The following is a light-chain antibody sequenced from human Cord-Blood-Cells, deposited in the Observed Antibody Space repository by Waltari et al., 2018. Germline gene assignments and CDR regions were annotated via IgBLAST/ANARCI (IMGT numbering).Light chain of an antibody. CDR1: QRISSW. CDR3: QQYNSYSRT. Sequence: DIQMTQSPSTLSASVGDRVTTTCRASQRISSWLAWYQQKPGKAPKLLIYKASSLESGVPSRFSGSGAGTEFTLTISSLQPDDFATYYCQQYNSYSRTFGQGTKVEIK. J-gene: IGKJ1*01. V-gene: IGKV1-5*03. CDR2: KAS.